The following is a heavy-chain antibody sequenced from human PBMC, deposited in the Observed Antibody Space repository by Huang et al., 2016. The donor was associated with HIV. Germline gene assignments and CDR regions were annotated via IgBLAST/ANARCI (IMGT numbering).Heavy chain of an antibody. V-gene: IGHV3-30*18. D-gene: IGHD5-12*01. J-gene: IGHJ4*02. Sequence: QVQLVESGGGVVQPGRSLRLSCAASGFTFRNYGVHWVRQAPGKGLEWVAAISYDGSYQYYSDSVKGRFTISSDDSQNTLYLQMSSLRAEDTAVYFCAKDREDSAYQLDYWGQGTRVTVSS. CDR3: AKDREDSAYQLDY. CDR2: ISYDGSYQ. CDR1: GFTFRNYG.